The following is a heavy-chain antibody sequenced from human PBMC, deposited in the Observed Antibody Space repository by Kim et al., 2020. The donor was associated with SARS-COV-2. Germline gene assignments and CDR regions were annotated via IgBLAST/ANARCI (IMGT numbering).Heavy chain of an antibody. Sequence: GGSLRLSCAASGFTFSSYGMHWVRQAPGKGLEWVAVIWYDGSNKYYADSVKGRFTISRDNSKNTLYLQMNSLRAEDTAVYYCARAEPGIAAAGTGWFDPWGQGTLVTVSS. CDR3: ARAEPGIAAAGTGWFDP. CDR1: GFTFSSYG. CDR2: IWYDGSNK. J-gene: IGHJ5*02. V-gene: IGHV3-33*01. D-gene: IGHD6-13*01.